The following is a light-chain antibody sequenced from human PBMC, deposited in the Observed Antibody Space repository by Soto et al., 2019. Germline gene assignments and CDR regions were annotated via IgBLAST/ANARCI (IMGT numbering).Light chain of an antibody. CDR2: DAS. V-gene: IGKV1-5*01. J-gene: IGKJ1*01. CDR1: QRMTSW. CDR3: QHYTEYSGT. Sequence: DIPLTQSPSTLSASVGDRVTITCRASQRMTSWLAWYQQKPGKAPKVLIYDASSLESGVPSRFSGSESGTEFTLTISSLQPDDIATYYCQHYTEYSGTFGQGTKVEVK.